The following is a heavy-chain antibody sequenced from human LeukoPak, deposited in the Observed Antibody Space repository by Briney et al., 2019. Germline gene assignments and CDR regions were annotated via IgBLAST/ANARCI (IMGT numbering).Heavy chain of an antibody. D-gene: IGHD5-24*01. CDR1: GFMFGSYW. V-gene: IGHV3-7*01. Sequence: PGGSLRLSCAASGFMFGSYWMTWVRQAPGKGLEWVANIQQDGSEKYYVDSVKGRFTISRDNAKNSLFLQMNSLRAEDTAVYYCASIADLGDGYNYDYWGQGTLVTVSS. J-gene: IGHJ4*02. CDR3: ASIADLGDGYNYDY. CDR2: IQQDGSEK.